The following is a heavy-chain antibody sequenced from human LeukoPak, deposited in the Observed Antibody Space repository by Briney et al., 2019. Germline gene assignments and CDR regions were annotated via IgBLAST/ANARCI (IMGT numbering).Heavy chain of an antibody. CDR1: GFTFSDYY. CDR2: ITNKPNGGTT. V-gene: IGHV3-71*01. J-gene: IGHJ4*02. Sequence: GGSLRLSCAASGFTFSDYYMSWVRQAPGKGLEWVGFITNKPNGGTTEKTTSVKGRFTISRDDSKSITYLQMNSLRAEETAVYYCQQLVLGFYWGQGTLVTVSS. D-gene: IGHD6-6*01. CDR3: QQLVLGFY.